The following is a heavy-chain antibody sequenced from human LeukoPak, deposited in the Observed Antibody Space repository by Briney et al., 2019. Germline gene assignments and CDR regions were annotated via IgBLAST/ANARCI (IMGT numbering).Heavy chain of an antibody. CDR1: VLAFSNYA. CDR3: AKGPNFDLFRGGVFFQH. CDR2: ISGSGGST. D-gene: IGHD3-16*01. J-gene: IGHJ1*01. Sequence: GGSLRLSCTLSVLAFSNYAMTWVPQAPGEGLKWVSGISGSGGSTYYADSVEARYTISRDNYKTTLSLQVNTLRAGHTAVYQCAKGPNFDLFRGGVFFQHWGQGTLVTVSS. V-gene: IGHV3-23*01.